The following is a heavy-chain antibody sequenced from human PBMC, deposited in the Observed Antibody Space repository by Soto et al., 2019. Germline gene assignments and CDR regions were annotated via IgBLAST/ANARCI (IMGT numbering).Heavy chain of an antibody. Sequence: SATLSLTCDVSSVSITSSNWWIWVRQPPGKGLEWLGKISHSGTVNYNATLRSRVTISVDKPKNQLSLKLMSVTAADTAVYYCARDYDGFDYWGPGILVT. J-gene: IGHJ4*02. D-gene: IGHD3-16*01. CDR3: ARDYDGFDY. V-gene: IGHV4-4*02. CDR1: SVSITSSNW. CDR2: ISHSGTV.